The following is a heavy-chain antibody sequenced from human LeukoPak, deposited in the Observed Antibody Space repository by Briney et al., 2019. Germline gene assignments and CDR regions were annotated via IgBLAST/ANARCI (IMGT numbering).Heavy chain of an antibody. Sequence: GGSLRLSCAASRFTVSINYMTWVRQAPGKGLKWVSVIYSGGSTYYADSVKGRFTISRDNSKNTLYLQMNSLRAEDTAVYYCAPYYYDSSGYWHYFDYWGQGTLVTVSS. CDR2: IYSGGST. CDR3: APYYYDSSGYWHYFDY. V-gene: IGHV3-66*02. D-gene: IGHD3-22*01. CDR1: RFTVSINY. J-gene: IGHJ4*02.